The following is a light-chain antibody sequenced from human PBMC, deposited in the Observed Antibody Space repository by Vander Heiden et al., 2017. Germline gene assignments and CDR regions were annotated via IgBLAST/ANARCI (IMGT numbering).Light chain of an antibody. CDR3: QQRSNWPPEVT. Sequence: EIVLTQSPATLSLSPGDRATLSCRSSQSVSNYLAWYQHKPGQAPRLLIYDASNRAAGIPARFSGSGYGTDFTLTISSLEPEDFAVYYCQQRSNWPPEVTFGGGTKVEIK. J-gene: IGKJ4*01. V-gene: IGKV3-11*01. CDR1: QSVSNY. CDR2: DAS.